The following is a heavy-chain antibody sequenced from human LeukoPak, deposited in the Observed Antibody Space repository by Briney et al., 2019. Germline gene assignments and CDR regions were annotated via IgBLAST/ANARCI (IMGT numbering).Heavy chain of an antibody. V-gene: IGHV3-23*01. Sequence: GASVKVSCMASGYTFTSYGISWVRQAPGKGLEWVSAISGSGGSTYYADSVKGRFTISRDNSKNTLYLQMNSLRAEDTAVYYCAKDRVGTDYNWFDPWGQGTLVTVSS. CDR1: GYTFTSYG. CDR3: AKDRVGTDYNWFDP. J-gene: IGHJ5*02. CDR2: ISGSGGST. D-gene: IGHD1-26*01.